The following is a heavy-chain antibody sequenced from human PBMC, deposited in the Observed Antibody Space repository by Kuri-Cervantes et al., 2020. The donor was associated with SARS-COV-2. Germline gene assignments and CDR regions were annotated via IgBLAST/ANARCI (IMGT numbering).Heavy chain of an antibody. J-gene: IGHJ6*03. Sequence: ASVKVSCKASGYTFTSYAMHWVRQAPGQRLEWMGWINAGNGNTKYSQKFQGRVTITRDTSASTAYMELSSLRSEDTAVYYCARGRRGSLGGERTVTTVANYYYMDVWGKGTTVTVSS. CDR1: GYTFTSYA. D-gene: IGHD4-17*01. CDR3: ARGRRGSLGGERTVTTVANYYYMDV. CDR2: INAGNGNT. V-gene: IGHV1-3*01.